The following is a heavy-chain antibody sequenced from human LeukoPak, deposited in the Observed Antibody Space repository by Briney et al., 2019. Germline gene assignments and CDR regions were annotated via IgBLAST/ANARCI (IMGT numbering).Heavy chain of an antibody. CDR2: TYYSGST. Sequence: SETLSLTCTVSGGSISSSSYYWGWIRQPPGKGLEWIGSTYYSGSTYYNPSLKSRVTISVDTSKNQFSLKLSSVTAADTAVYYCAREGSGWYPLDYWGQGTLVTVSS. CDR3: AREGSGWYPLDY. CDR1: GGSISSSSYY. J-gene: IGHJ4*02. V-gene: IGHV4-39*07. D-gene: IGHD6-19*01.